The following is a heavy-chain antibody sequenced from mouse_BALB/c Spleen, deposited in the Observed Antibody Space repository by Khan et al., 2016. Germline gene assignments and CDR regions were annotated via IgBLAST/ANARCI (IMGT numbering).Heavy chain of an antibody. V-gene: IGHV14-3*02. J-gene: IGHJ3*01. CDR2: IDPANGNT. CDR3: AMITAY. D-gene: IGHD2-4*01. Sequence: VQLKQSGAELVKPGASVKLSCTASGFNIKDTYMHWVKQRPEQGLEWIGRIDPANGNTKSDPKFQGKAPITTDKSSNTAYLQLSSLTSEDTAVYYCAMITAYWGQGTLVTVSA. CDR1: GFNIKDTY.